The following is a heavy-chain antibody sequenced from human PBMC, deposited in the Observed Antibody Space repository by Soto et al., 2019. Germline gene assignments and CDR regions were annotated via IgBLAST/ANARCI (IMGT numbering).Heavy chain of an antibody. V-gene: IGHV4-34*01. Sequence: QVQLQQWGAGLLKPSETLSLTCAVSSGPFSGYYWSGIRQSPGKGLEWIGEISHSGSTNDNPSLKSRVTISVDTSKNQFSLKLSSVTAADTAVYYCAISYITNDAFDIWGQGTLVTVSS. CDR2: ISHSGST. CDR1: SGPFSGYY. D-gene: IGHD1-1*01. CDR3: AISYITNDAFDI. J-gene: IGHJ3*02.